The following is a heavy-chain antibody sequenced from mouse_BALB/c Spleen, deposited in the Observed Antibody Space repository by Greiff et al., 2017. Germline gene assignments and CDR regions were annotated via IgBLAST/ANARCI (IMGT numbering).Heavy chain of an antibody. V-gene: IGHV5-6-3*01. D-gene: IGHD1-2*01. CDR1: GFTFSSYG. J-gene: IGHJ1*01. CDR2: INSNGGST. CDR3: ARGLSARYFDV. Sequence: EVQVVESGGGLVQPGGSLKLSCAASGFTFSSYGMSWVRQTPDKRLELVATINSNGGSTYYPDSVKGRFTISRDNAKNTLYLQMSSLKSEDTAMYYCARGLSARYFDVWGAGTTVTVSS.